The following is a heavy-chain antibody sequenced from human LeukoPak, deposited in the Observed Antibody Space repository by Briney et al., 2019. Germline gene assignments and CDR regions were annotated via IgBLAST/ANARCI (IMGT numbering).Heavy chain of an antibody. Sequence: GGSLRLSCADSGFSSFSYSTYWVRQAPGKGLEWVSYISSSSSIIYYADSVKGRFTISRDNAKNSLYLQMNSLRDEDTAVYYCARYMNGFYGFDYWGQGTLVTVSS. CDR2: ISSSSSII. CDR3: ARYMNGFYGFDY. V-gene: IGHV3-48*02. CDR1: GFSSFSYS. J-gene: IGHJ4*02. D-gene: IGHD1-1*01.